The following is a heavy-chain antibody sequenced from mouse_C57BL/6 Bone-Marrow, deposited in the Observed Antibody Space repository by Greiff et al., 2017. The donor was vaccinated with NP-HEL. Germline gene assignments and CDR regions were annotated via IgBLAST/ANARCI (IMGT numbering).Heavy chain of an antibody. CDR2: INPSSGYT. Sequence: VQGVESGAELAKPGASVKLSCKASGYTFTSYWMHWVKQRPGQGLEWIGYINPSSGYTKYNQKFKDKATLTADKSSSTAYMQLSSLTYEDSAVYYCARENVNYPFDYWGQGTTLTVSS. D-gene: IGHD2-1*01. CDR3: ARENVNYPFDY. J-gene: IGHJ2*01. CDR1: GYTFTSYW. V-gene: IGHV1-7*01.